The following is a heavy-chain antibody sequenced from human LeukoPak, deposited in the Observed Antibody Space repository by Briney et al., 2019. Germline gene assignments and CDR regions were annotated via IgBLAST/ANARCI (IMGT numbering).Heavy chain of an antibody. V-gene: IGHV4-59*01. CDR1: GXSISSFY. CDR3: ARGTGWYFY. Sequence: SETLSLTCTVSGXSISSFYCSWIRQPPGKGREWIGYINDSGSTTYNPSLRSRVTMSVDTSKNQFSLKLSSVTAADTAVYYCARGTGWYFYWGQGTLVTVSS. J-gene: IGHJ4*02. CDR2: INDSGST. D-gene: IGHD6-19*01.